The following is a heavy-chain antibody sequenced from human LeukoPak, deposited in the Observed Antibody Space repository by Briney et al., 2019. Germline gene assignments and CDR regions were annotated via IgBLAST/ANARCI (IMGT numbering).Heavy chain of an antibody. J-gene: IGHJ3*02. V-gene: IGHV1-24*01. CDR3: GTDSNCGAGSCVAFDI. Sequence: ASVKVSCKVSGYTLTELSIHWVRRAPGKGLEWLGGLDPEDGETLYAQMFQGRVTMTEDTSTDTAYMELSSLKSEDTAVYYCGTDSNCGAGSCVAFDIWGQGTMVTVSS. CDR2: LDPEDGET. CDR1: GYTLTELS. D-gene: IGHD2-15*01.